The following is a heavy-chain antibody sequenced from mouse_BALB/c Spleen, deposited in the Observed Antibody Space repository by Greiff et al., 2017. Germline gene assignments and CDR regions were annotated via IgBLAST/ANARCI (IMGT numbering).Heavy chain of an antibody. J-gene: IGHJ3*01. CDR2: IDPANGNT. CDR3: ALVDGNYLFAY. CDR1: GFNIKDTY. V-gene: IGHV14-3*02. Sequence: VQLQQSGAELVKPGASVKLSCTASGFNIKDTYMHWVKQRPEQGLEWIGRIDPANGNTKYDPKFQGKATITADTSSNTAYLQLSSLTSEATAVYYCALVDGNYLFAYWGQGTLVTVSA. D-gene: IGHD2-1*01.